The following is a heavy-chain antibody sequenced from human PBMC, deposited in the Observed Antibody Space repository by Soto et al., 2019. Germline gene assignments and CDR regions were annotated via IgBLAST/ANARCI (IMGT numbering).Heavy chain of an antibody. V-gene: IGHV3-23*01. D-gene: IGHD6-19*01. CDR3: AKFRISEDIAVAGGDAFDT. CDR2: ISGSGGST. J-gene: IGHJ3*02. Sequence: GGSLRLSCAASGFTFSSYAMSWVRQAPGKGLEWVSAISGSGGSTYYADSVKGRFTISRDNSKNTLYLQMNSLRAEDTAVYYCAKFRISEDIAVAGGDAFDTWGQGTMVTVSS. CDR1: GFTFSSYA.